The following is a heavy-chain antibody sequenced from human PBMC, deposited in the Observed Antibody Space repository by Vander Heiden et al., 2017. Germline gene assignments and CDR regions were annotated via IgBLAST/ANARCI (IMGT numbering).Heavy chain of an antibody. CDR2: INSGGSST. Sequence: EVQVVESGGGLVQPGGSLRLSCAASGFTFSSYRKHLLRQAPGKGLVWVSRINSGGSSTTYADSVKGRFTISRDNAKNTLYLQMSSLRAEDTAVYYCAGGWAFDYWGQGTLVTVSS. CDR3: AGGWAFDY. CDR1: GFTFSSYR. D-gene: IGHD3-16*01. V-gene: IGHV3-74*03. J-gene: IGHJ4*02.